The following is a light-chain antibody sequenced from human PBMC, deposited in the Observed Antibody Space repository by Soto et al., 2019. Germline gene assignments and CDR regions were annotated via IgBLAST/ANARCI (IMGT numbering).Light chain of an antibody. J-gene: IGKJ4*01. Sequence: ELVLTQSPGTLSLSPGDRATLSCRASQSVTSNYLAWYQQKPGQAPRLLLYGASRRAIGIPDRFSGSGSGTDFTLTISRLVPEDFVVYYCQQYDTSPPLTFGGGTKVEIK. CDR2: GAS. V-gene: IGKV3-20*01. CDR1: QSVTSNY. CDR3: QQYDTSPPLT.